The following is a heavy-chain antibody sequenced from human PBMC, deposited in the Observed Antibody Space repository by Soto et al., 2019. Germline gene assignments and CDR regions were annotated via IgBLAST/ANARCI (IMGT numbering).Heavy chain of an antibody. CDR3: AHVGVGYCSGGSCSEDY. V-gene: IGHV2-5*02. D-gene: IGHD2-15*01. Sequence: QITLKESGPTLVKPTQTLTLTCTFSGFSLSTTGVHVGWIRQPPGKALEWLALIYWDDDKRHSPSLRSRLTITKDTSKDQMILTMTNMDPVDTATYYCAHVGVGYCSGGSCSEDYWGQGTLVTVSS. CDR2: IYWDDDK. J-gene: IGHJ4*02. CDR1: GFSLSTTGVH.